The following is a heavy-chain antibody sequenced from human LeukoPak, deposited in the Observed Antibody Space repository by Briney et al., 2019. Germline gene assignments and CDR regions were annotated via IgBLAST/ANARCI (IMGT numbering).Heavy chain of an antibody. CDR2: ISAYNGNT. Sequence: PAASVKVSCKASGYTFTGYYMHWVRQAPGQGLEWMGWISAYNGNTNYAQKLQGRVTMTTDTSTSTAYMELRSLRSDDTAVYYCAVVGVAAAGTLWVDYWGQGTLVTVSS. J-gene: IGHJ4*02. D-gene: IGHD6-13*01. V-gene: IGHV1-18*04. CDR3: AVVGVAAAGTLWVDY. CDR1: GYTFTGYY.